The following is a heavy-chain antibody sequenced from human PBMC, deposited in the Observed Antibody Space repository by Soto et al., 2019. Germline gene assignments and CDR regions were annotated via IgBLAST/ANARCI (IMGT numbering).Heavy chain of an antibody. Sequence: QVQLMQSGAEVKKPGASVKVSCEASGYTFTSYGISWVRQAPGQGLEWMGWISAYNGNTNHAQKLQSRITMTTDTSTTTAYMQLRSLRSDDTAVYYCTRDNGYETDYWGQGTLVTVSS. CDR3: TRDNGYETDY. D-gene: IGHD5-12*01. CDR2: ISAYNGNT. V-gene: IGHV1-18*01. J-gene: IGHJ4*02. CDR1: GYTFTSYG.